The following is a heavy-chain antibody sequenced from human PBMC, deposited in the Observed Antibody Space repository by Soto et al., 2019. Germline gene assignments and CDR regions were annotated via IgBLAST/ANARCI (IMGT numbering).Heavy chain of an antibody. V-gene: IGHV1-18*01. CDR3: ARDSYIVVVVAATADAFDI. Sequence: ASVKVSCKASGYTFTSYGISCVRQAPGQGLEWMGWISAYNGNTNYAQKLQGRVTMTTDTSTSTAYMELRSLRSDDTAVYYCARDSYIVVVVAATADAFDIWCQGTMVNVSS. D-gene: IGHD2-15*01. CDR1: GYTFTSYG. J-gene: IGHJ3*02. CDR2: ISAYNGNT.